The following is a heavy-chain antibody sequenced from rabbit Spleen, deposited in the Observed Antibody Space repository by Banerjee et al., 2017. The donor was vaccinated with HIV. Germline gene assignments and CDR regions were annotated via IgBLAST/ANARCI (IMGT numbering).Heavy chain of an antibody. CDR2: ISDRSGRT. CDR1: GFSFSSGYY. CDR3: ARDGSGSGYDFDL. J-gene: IGHJ4*01. D-gene: IGHD1-1*01. Sequence: QEQLVESGGGLVQPEGSLTLTCTASGFSFSSGYYMCWVRQAPGKGLEWIACISDRSGRTDYASWAKGRFTISKTSSTTVTLQMTSLTAADTATYFCARDGSGSGYDFDLWGPGTLVTVS. V-gene: IGHV1S45*01.